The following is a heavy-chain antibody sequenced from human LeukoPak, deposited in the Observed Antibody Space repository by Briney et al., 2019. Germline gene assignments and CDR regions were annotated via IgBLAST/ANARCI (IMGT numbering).Heavy chain of an antibody. D-gene: IGHD6-13*01. V-gene: IGHV4-39*01. CDR3: DIGIAAAGTGY. J-gene: IGHJ4*02. Sequence: KTSETLSLTCTVSGGSISSSSYYWGWIRQPPGKGLEWIGSIYYSGSTYYNPSLKSRVTISVDTSKNQFSLKLSSVTAADTAVHYCDIGIAAAGTGYWGQGTLVTVSS. CDR2: IYYSGST. CDR1: GGSISSSSYY.